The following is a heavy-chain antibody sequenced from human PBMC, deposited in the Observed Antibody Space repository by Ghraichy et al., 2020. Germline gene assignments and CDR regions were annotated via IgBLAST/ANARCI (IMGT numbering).Heavy chain of an antibody. J-gene: IGHJ4*02. CDR1: GFTFSSYA. V-gene: IGHV3-23*01. Sequence: GGSLRLSCAASGFTFSSYAMSWVRQAPGKGLEWVSAISGSGGSTYYADSVKGRFTISRDNSKNTLYLQMNSLRAEDTAVYYCAKDPPLYCGGDCYSGGGGYWGQGTLVTVSS. CDR2: ISGSGGST. CDR3: AKDPPLYCGGDCYSGGGGY. D-gene: IGHD2-21*02.